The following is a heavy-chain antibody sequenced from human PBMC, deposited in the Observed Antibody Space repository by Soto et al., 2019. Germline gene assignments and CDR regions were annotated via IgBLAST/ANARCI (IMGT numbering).Heavy chain of an antibody. D-gene: IGHD3-16*01. CDR1: GFTFSSHA. Sequence: EVQLVESGGGLVQPGGALNLSCAVSGFTFSSHAMNWVRQAPGKGLEWVAYIHGTRSIIYYADSVKGRFTISRDNAKNSLYLQMDSLRDEDTALYYCARDARNADYDYWGQGTLVTVSS. V-gene: IGHV3-48*02. CDR3: ARDARNADYDY. J-gene: IGHJ4*02. CDR2: IHGTRSII.